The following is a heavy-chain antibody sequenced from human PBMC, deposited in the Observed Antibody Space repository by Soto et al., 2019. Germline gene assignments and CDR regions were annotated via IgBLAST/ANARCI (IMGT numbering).Heavy chain of an antibody. CDR1: GGTFSSYA. V-gene: IGHV1-69*01. D-gene: IGHD3-10*01. J-gene: IGHJ4*02. CDR3: ARDAYGSVSYYRPAGY. Sequence: QVQLVQSGAEVKTPGASVKVSCKASGGTFSSYAISWVRQAPGQGLEWMGGIIPIFGTANYAQKFQGRVTITADESTSTSYRDLSSLRSEDTAVYYWARDAYGSVSYYRPAGYWGQGTLVTVSS. CDR2: IIPIFGTA.